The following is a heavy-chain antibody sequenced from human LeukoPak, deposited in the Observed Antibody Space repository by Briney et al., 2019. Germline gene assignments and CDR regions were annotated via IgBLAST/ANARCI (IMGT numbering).Heavy chain of an antibody. J-gene: IGHJ6*02. V-gene: IGHV1-69*04. CDR3: ARGIGYSYSYGMDV. Sequence: SVKVSCKASGGTFSSYAISWVQQAPGQGLEWMGRIIPILGIANYAQKFQGRVTITADKSTSTAYMELSSLRSEDTAVYYCARGIGYSYSYGMDVWGQGTTVTVSS. CDR1: GGTFSSYA. D-gene: IGHD5-18*01. CDR2: IIPILGIA.